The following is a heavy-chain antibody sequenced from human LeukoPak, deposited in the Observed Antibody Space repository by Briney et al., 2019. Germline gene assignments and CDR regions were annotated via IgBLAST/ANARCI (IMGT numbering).Heavy chain of an antibody. D-gene: IGHD1-7*01. CDR3: ARERTYELPDY. J-gene: IGHJ4*02. CDR2: IIPILGIA. CDR1: GGTFSSYA. V-gene: IGHV1-69*04. Sequence: ASVKVSCKASGGTFSSYAISWVRQAPGQGLEWMGRIIPILGIANYAQKFQGRVTITADKSTSTAYTELSSLRSEDTAVYYCARERTYELPDYWGQGTLVTVSS.